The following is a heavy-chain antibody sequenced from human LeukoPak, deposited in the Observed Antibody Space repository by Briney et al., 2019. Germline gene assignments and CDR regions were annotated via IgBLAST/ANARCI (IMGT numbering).Heavy chain of an antibody. CDR3: ARAPHRSGSYPFDY. D-gene: IGHD1-26*01. CDR1: GYSISSGYY. J-gene: IGHJ4*02. CDR2: IYHSGST. V-gene: IGHV4-38-2*02. Sequence: SETLSLTCTVSGYSISSGYYWGWIRQPPGKGLEWIGSIYHSGSTYYNPSLKSRVTISVDTSKNQFSLKLSSVTAADTAVYYCARAPHRSGSYPFDYWGQGTLVTASS.